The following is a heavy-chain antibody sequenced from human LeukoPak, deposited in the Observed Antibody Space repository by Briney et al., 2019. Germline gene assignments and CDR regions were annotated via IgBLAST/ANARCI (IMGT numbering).Heavy chain of an antibody. D-gene: IGHD3-10*02. Sequence: GGSLRLSCTASGFTFGDYTMNWVRQAPGKGLEWVSYISSSGSTIYYADSVKGRFTISRDNAKNSLYLQMNSLRAEDTAVYYCAELGITMIGGVWGKGTTVTISS. CDR2: ISSSGSTI. J-gene: IGHJ6*04. CDR1: GFTFGDYT. V-gene: IGHV3-48*03. CDR3: AELGITMIGGV.